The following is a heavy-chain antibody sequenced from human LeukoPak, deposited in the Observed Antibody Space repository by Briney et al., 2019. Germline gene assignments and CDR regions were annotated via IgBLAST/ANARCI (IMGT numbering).Heavy chain of an antibody. CDR2: ITTSSSYI. D-gene: IGHD4/OR15-4a*01. J-gene: IGHJ4*02. CDR3: ARRAGAYSHPYDY. V-gene: IGHV3-21*04. CDR1: GFTFSSYS. Sequence: GGSLRLSCAASGFTFSSYSMNWVRQAPGKGLEWVSSITTSSSYIYYADSVKGRFTVSRDNAKNSLYLQMNSLRAEDTAVYYCARRAGAYSHPYDYWGQGTLVTVSS.